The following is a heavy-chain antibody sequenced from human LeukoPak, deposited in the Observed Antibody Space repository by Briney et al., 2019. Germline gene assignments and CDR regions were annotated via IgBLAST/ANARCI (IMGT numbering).Heavy chain of an antibody. J-gene: IGHJ2*01. CDR1: GFTFSSHD. Sequence: GWSLRLSCATSGFTFSSHDMHWVRHVTGRGLEWVSTIGLVGDTYYPGSVKGRFTISRDDAKTSLYLQMNNLRVGDTAVCYCARGEVVRNWYFDLWGRGTLVTVSS. CDR3: ARGEVVRNWYFDL. V-gene: IGHV3-13*01. CDR2: IGLVGDT. D-gene: IGHD2-2*01.